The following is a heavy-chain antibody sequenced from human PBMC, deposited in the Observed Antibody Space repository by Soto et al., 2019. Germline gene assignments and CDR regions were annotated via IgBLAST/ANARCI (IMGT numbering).Heavy chain of an antibody. CDR3: ATLTSYYFDY. Sequence: ESGGGVVQPGRSLRLSCAASGFTFSSYDMHWVRQAPGKGLEWVAVIWRDGSDKYYADSVKGRFTISRDNSKNTLYLQLNSLRAEDTAVYYCATLTSYYFDYWGQGTLVTVSS. V-gene: IGHV3-33*01. J-gene: IGHJ4*02. CDR1: GFTFSSYD. CDR2: IWRDGSDK.